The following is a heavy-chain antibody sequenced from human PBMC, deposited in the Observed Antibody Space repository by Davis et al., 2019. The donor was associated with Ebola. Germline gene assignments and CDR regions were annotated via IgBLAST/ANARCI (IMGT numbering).Heavy chain of an antibody. CDR2: VNPSGGST. J-gene: IGHJ4*02. CDR3: ASGTYYGSGSYIDY. Sequence: AASLKVSCNAFAYTFTSYYIHWVRHAPGQRLEWMGIVNPSGGSTTYAQKFQGRVTMTRDTSTSTVYMELSSLRSEDTAVYYCASGTYYGSGSYIDYWGQGTLVTVSS. D-gene: IGHD3-10*01. CDR1: AYTFTSYY. V-gene: IGHV1-46*01.